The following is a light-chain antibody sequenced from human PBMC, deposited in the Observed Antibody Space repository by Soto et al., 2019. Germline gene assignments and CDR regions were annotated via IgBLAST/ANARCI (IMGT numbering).Light chain of an antibody. V-gene: IGLV2-14*01. Sequence: QSALTQPASVSGSPGQSITISCTGTSRAVGSYNYVSWYQQHPGKAPKLMIYEVSDRPSGISSRFSGSKSGNTASLTISGLQTEDEADYYCSSYTSSSTLFGTGTKLTVL. CDR3: SSYTSSSTL. J-gene: IGLJ1*01. CDR2: EVS. CDR1: SRAVGSYNY.